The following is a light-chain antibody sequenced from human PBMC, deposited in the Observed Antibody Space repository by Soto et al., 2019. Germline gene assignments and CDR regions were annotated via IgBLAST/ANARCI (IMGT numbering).Light chain of an antibody. Sequence: DIVLMQSPGTLSLSPGERATLSCRASQSLSSSYLAWYQQKPGQAPRLLIYGASSRGTGIPDRFSGSGSGTDFTLTISGLEPEDFAVYYCQHYGSSPPLTFGAGTKAEIK. V-gene: IGKV3-20*01. CDR1: QSLSSSY. CDR2: GAS. J-gene: IGKJ4*01. CDR3: QHYGSSPPLT.